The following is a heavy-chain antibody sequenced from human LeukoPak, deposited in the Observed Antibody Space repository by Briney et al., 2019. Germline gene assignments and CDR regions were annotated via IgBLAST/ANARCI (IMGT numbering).Heavy chain of an antibody. D-gene: IGHD6-6*01. CDR3: AKDRLAARSPYYYGMDV. Sequence: GASLRLSCAASGFTFSSYAMSWVRRAPGKGLEWVSAVSGSGGSTYYADSVKGRFTISRDNSKNTLYLQMNSLRAEDTAVYYCAKDRLAARSPYYYGMDVWGQGTTVTVSS. CDR2: VSGSGGST. V-gene: IGHV3-23*01. J-gene: IGHJ6*02. CDR1: GFTFSSYA.